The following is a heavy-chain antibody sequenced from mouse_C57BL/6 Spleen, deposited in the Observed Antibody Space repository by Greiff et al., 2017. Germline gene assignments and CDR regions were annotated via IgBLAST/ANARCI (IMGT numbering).Heavy chain of an antibody. D-gene: IGHD2-3*01. Sequence: VQLQESGGDLVKPGGSLKLSCAASGFTFSSYGMSWVRQTPDKRLEWVATISSGGSYTYYPDSVKGRFTISRDNAKNTLYLQMSSLKSEDTAMYYCARHEGVTGDYYAMDYWGQGTSVTVSS. V-gene: IGHV5-6*01. CDR3: ARHEGVTGDYYAMDY. CDR1: GFTFSSYG. CDR2: ISSGGSYT. J-gene: IGHJ4*01.